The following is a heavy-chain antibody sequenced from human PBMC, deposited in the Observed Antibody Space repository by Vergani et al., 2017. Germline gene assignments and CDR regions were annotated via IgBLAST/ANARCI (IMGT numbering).Heavy chain of an antibody. CDR2: INHSGST. J-gene: IGHJ4*02. V-gene: IGHV4-34*01. CDR1: GGSFSGYY. Sequence: QVQLQQWGAGLLKPSETLSLTCAVYGGSFSGYYWSWIRQPPGKGLEWIGEINHSGSTNYNPSLKSRVTISVDTSKNQFSLKLSSVTAADTAVYYCAGKTSAYDILTGYYHTHPFDYWGQGTLVTVSS. D-gene: IGHD3-9*01. CDR3: AGKTSAYDILTGYYHTHPFDY.